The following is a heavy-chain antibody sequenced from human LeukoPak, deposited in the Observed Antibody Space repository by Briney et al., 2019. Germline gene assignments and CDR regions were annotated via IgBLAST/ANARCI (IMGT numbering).Heavy chain of an antibody. CDR2: VYPSGAT. J-gene: IGHJ4*02. D-gene: IGHD3-22*01. CDR1: GGSISGSTDH. CDR3: ARQNSSGLDS. V-gene: IGHV4-39*01. Sequence: SETLSLTCTVSGGSISGSTDHWGWIRQPPGKGLEWIGIVYPSGATYYNPSLKSRVTISVDTSKNQLSLKLSSVTATDTAVYFCARQNSSGLDSWGQGMLVTVSS.